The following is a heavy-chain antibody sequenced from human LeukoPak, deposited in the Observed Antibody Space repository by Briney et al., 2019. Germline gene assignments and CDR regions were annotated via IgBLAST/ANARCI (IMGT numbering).Heavy chain of an antibody. V-gene: IGHV3-23*01. Sequence: GRSLRLSCAASGFTFSSYAMSWVRQAPGKGLEWVSAISGSGGSTYYADSVKGRFTISRDNSKNTLYLQMNSLRAEDTAVYYCARGWSTVTTFDYWGQGTLVTVSS. CDR3: ARGWSTVTTFDY. D-gene: IGHD4-17*01. J-gene: IGHJ4*02. CDR2: ISGSGGST. CDR1: GFTFSSYA.